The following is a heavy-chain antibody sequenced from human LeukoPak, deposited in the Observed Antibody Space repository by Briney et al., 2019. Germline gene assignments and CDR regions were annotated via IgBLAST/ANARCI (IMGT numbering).Heavy chain of an antibody. V-gene: IGHV1-8*02. CDR3: ALLYYDSSGYVVP. CDR2: MNPNSGNT. D-gene: IGHD3-22*01. CDR1: GYTFTAYY. Sequence: ASVKVSCKASGYTFTAYYMHWVRQATGQGLEWMGWMNPNSGNTGYAQKFQGRVTMTRNTSISTAYMELSSLRSEDTAVYYCALLYYDSSGYVVPWGQGTLVTVSS. J-gene: IGHJ5*02.